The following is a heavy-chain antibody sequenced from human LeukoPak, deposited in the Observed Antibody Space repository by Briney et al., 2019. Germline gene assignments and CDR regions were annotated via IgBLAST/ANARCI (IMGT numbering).Heavy chain of an antibody. J-gene: IGHJ3*02. V-gene: IGHV5-51*01. CDR1: GYSFTSYW. Sequence: GESLKISCQGSGYSFTSYWIGWVRQMPGKGLEWMGIIYPGDSDTRYSPSFQGQVTISADKSISTAYLQWSSLKASDTAMYYCASLVSSTRRAFDIWGQGRMVTVSS. CDR2: IYPGDSDT. CDR3: ASLVSSTRRAFDI. D-gene: IGHD6-13*01.